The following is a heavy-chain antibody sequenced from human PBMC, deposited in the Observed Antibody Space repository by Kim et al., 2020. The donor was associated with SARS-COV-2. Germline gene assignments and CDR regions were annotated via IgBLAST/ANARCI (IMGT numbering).Heavy chain of an antibody. J-gene: IGHJ5*02. CDR3: ARIRLRYKERWFDP. V-gene: IGHV4-39*07. CDR1: GGSISSSSYY. D-gene: IGHD1-20*01. CDR2: IYYSGST. Sequence: SETLSLTCTVSGGSISSSSYYWGWIRQPPGKGLEWIGSIYYSGSTYYNPSLKSRVTISVDTSKNQFSLKLSSVTAADTAVYYCARIRLRYKERWFDPWGQGTLVTVSS.